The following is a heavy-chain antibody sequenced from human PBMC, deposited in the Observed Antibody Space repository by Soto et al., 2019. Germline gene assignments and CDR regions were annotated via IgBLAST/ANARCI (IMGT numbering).Heavy chain of an antibody. V-gene: IGHV1-46*01. CDR3: ARDSKYQLPPGDFDY. CDR1: GYTFTSYY. CDR2: INPSGGST. D-gene: IGHD2-2*01. Sequence: QVQLVQSGAEVKKPGASVKVSCKASGYTFTSYYMHWVRQAPGQGLEWMGIINPSGGSTSYAQKFQGRVTMTRDTSTSTVYMELSSLRSEDTAVYYCARDSKYQLPPGDFDYWGQGTLVTVSS. J-gene: IGHJ4*02.